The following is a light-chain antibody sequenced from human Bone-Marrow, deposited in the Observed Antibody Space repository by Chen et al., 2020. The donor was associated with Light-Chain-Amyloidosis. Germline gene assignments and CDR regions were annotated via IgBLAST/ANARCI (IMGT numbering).Light chain of an antibody. Sequence: DIQLTQPPSFLSASVGDRVTITCRASQDIGDHLAWFQQTPGKAPKLLIYATSTLQTGVPSRFSGSGSGTQFTLTISSLQPEDFATYYCQHLNSYLFTFGPGTKVDF. CDR2: ATS. CDR3: QHLNSYLFT. V-gene: IGKV1-9*01. CDR1: QDIGDH. J-gene: IGKJ3*01.